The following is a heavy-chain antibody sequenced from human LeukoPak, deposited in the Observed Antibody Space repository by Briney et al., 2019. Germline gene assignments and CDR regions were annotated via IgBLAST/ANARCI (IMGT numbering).Heavy chain of an antibody. V-gene: IGHV4-59*03. CDR2: IHYTGGT. CDR1: GGSISSYY. J-gene: IGHJ5*02. CDR3: AGGGYNFDP. D-gene: IGHD5-24*01. Sequence: SETLSLTCTVSGGSISSYYWSWIRQPPGTGLDWIGYIHYTGGTNYNPSLKSRVSISIDTSKNQLSLKLTSVTAADTAVYYCAGGGYNFDPWGQGFLVTVSS.